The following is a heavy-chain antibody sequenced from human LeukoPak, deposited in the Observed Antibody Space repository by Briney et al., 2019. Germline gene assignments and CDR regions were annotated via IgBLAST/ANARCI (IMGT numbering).Heavy chain of an antibody. CDR1: GFTFSSYA. Sequence: GGSLRLSCAASGFTFSSYAMSWVRQAPGKGLEWVSAISGSGGSTYYADSVKGRFTISRDNSKNTLYLQMNSLRAEDTAVYYCATMPEYSGSPWVDYWGQGTLVTVSS. CDR2: ISGSGGST. V-gene: IGHV3-23*01. J-gene: IGHJ4*02. D-gene: IGHD1-26*01. CDR3: ATMPEYSGSPWVDY.